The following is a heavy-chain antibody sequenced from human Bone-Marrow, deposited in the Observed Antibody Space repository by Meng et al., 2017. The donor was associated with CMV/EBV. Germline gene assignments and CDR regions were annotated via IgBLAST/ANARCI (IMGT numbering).Heavy chain of an antibody. J-gene: IGHJ6*02. V-gene: IGHV3-21*01. CDR1: GFTFSSYG. D-gene: IGHD6-6*01. CDR2: ISSSSSYI. CDR3: ARDRIAAIKENYYYYGMDV. Sequence: GGSLRLSCAASGFTFSSYGMHWVRQAPGKGLEWVSSISSSSSYIYYADSVKGRFTISRDNAKNSLYLQMNSLRAEDTAVYYCARDRIAAIKENYYYYGMDVWGQGTTVTVSS.